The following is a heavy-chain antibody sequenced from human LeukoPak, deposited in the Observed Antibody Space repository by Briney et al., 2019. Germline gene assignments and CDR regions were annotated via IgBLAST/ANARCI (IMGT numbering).Heavy chain of an antibody. CDR1: GGSFSGYY. V-gene: IGHV4-34*01. CDR2: INHSGST. Sequence: TAETLSLTCAVYGGSFSGYYWSWIRQPPGKGLEWIGEINHSGSTNYNPSLKSRVTISVDTSKNQLSLKLSSVTAADTAVYYCARVVDPGGYYYFYYMDVWGKGTTVTVSS. CDR3: ARVVDPGGYYYFYYMDV. J-gene: IGHJ6*03. D-gene: IGHD3-16*01.